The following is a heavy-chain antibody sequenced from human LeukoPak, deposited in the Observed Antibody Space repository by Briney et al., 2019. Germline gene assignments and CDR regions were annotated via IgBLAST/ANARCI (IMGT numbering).Heavy chain of an antibody. CDR1: GFAFSSYD. J-gene: IGHJ3*02. Sequence: GGFLRLSCAASGFAFSSYDINWVGQSPGKGLEGLSYIISSSSIIYYARSVKGRFTISRDNAKKSLYLQMNSLRAEDTAVYYCARRWLQSLSFDIWHQGTMLTVSS. CDR3: ARRWLQSLSFDI. D-gene: IGHD5-24*01. V-gene: IGHV3-48*01. CDR2: IISSSSII.